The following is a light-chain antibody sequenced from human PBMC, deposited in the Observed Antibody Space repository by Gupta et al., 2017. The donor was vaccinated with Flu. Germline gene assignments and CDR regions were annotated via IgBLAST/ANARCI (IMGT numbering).Light chain of an antibody. Sequence: SVSISCTGTSRDVGGYNYVSWYQQHPGKAPKLMIYNVGKWPSGVPDRFSGSKSGNTASLTISGLQAEDDADYYCSSYASSSKVLFGGGTKLTVL. CDR3: SSYASSSKVL. J-gene: IGLJ3*02. V-gene: IGLV2-11*01. CDR1: SRDVGGYNY. CDR2: NVG.